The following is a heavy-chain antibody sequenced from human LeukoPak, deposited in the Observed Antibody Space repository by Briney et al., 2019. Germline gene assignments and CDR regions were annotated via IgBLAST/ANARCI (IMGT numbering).Heavy chain of an antibody. CDR2: TYYKSKWYN. Sequence: SQTLSLTCAVSGDSVSSNSAAWHWIRQSPSRGLEWLGRTYYKSKWYNDYALSVKSRITINPDTSENQFSLHLNSVTPEDTAVYYCVRDFMYNTACTGCWGQGTLVTVSS. CDR3: VRDFMYNTACTGC. CDR1: GDSVSSNSAA. D-gene: IGHD5-18*01. V-gene: IGHV6-1*01. J-gene: IGHJ4*02.